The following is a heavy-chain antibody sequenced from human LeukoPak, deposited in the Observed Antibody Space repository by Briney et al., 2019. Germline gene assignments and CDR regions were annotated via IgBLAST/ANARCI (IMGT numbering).Heavy chain of an antibody. Sequence: GRSLRLSCAASGFTFSSYGMHWVRQAPGKGLEWVAVISYDGSNKYYADSVKGRFTISRDNAKNSLYLQMNSLRAEDTAVYYCARTLNCGGDCYPGAFDIWGQGTMVTVSS. CDR2: ISYDGSNK. V-gene: IGHV3-30*03. J-gene: IGHJ3*02. D-gene: IGHD2-21*02. CDR3: ARTLNCGGDCYPGAFDI. CDR1: GFTFSSYG.